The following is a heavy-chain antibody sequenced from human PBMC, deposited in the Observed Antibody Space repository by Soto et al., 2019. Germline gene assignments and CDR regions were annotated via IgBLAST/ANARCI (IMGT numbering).Heavy chain of an antibody. CDR3: ASAHRMLNAFDI. V-gene: IGHV3-7*03. D-gene: IGHD2-8*01. J-gene: IGHJ3*02. CDR2: IKQDGSEK. CDR1: GFTFSSYW. Sequence: GSLRLSCAASGFTFSSYWMSWVRQAPGKGLEWVANIKQDGSEKYYVDSVKGRFTISRDNAKNSLYLQMNSLRAEDTAVYYCASAHRMLNAFDIWGQGTMVTVSS.